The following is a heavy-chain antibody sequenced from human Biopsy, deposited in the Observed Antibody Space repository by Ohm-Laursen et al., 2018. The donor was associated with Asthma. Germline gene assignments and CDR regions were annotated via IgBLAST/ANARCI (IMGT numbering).Heavy chain of an antibody. CDR3: AKERYYDFWSGHTI. D-gene: IGHD3-3*01. Sequence: SLRLSCAAFGFSFGSYGMHWVRQAPGKGLEWLAVMSFDGRQTYYADSVKGRFTISRDNSKNTLYLQMNSLRAEDTAVYYCAKERYYDFWSGHTIWGQGTRVTVSS. V-gene: IGHV3-30*18. J-gene: IGHJ3*02. CDR1: GFSFGSYG. CDR2: MSFDGRQT.